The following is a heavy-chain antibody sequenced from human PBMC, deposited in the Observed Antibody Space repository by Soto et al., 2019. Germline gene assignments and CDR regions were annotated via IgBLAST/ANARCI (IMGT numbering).Heavy chain of an antibody. V-gene: IGHV4-4*07. D-gene: IGHD1-1*01. CDR2: TLPNGHP. CDR3: ARKGSHTAYNFAIGIQLWSFDR. CDR1: RGYVNTFH. J-gene: IGHJ5*02. Sequence: SETRSRTCTVPRGYVNTFHWSWVREPAGNGQEWIGRTLPNGHPADCPSLKSRVTLSVHTSKSQSSLKLASVTAADMAVYYCARKGSHTAYNFAIGIQLWSFDRWGQVLPVTVAS.